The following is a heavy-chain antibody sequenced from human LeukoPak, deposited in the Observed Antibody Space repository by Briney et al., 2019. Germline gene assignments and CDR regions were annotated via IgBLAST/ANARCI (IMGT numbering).Heavy chain of an antibody. CDR3: ARFAVAGTDGNC. D-gene: IGHD6-19*01. V-gene: IGHV3-48*02. CDR1: GFTFSSHS. Sequence: SGGSLRLSCAASGFTFSSHSMNWVRQAPGKGLEWVSYISSSSTIYYADSVKGRFTISRDNAKNSLYLQMDSLRDEDSAVYYCARFAVAGTDGNCWGQGTLVTVSS. CDR2: ISSSSTI. J-gene: IGHJ4*02.